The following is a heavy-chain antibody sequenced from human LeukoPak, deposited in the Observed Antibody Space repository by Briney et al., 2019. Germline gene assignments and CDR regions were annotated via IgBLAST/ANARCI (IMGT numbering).Heavy chain of an antibody. J-gene: IGHJ4*02. CDR3: ARVISGYSYGPFDY. V-gene: IGHV3-23*01. CDR1: GFTFSSYA. D-gene: IGHD5-18*01. Sequence: SGGSLRLSCAASGFTFSSYAMSWVRQAPGKGLEWVSAISGSGGSTYYADSVKGRFTISRDNSKNTLYLQMNSLRAEDTAVYYCARVISGYSYGPFDYWGQGTLVTVSS. CDR2: ISGSGGST.